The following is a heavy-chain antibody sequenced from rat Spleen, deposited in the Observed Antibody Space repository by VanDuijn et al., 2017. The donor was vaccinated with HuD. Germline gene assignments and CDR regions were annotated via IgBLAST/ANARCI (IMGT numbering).Heavy chain of an antibody. D-gene: IGHD2-2*01. CDR3: ARAGYLQDWYFDF. CDR1: GFTFTDFY. J-gene: IGHJ1*01. CDR2: ISYDGSST. Sequence: EVQLVESDGGLVQPGRSLKLSCAASGFTFTDFYMAWVRQAPTKGLEWVATISYDGSSTYYRDSVKGRFNISRDDAKSTLYLQMDSLRSEDTATYHCARAGYLQDWYFDFWGPGTMVTVSS. V-gene: IGHV5-29*01.